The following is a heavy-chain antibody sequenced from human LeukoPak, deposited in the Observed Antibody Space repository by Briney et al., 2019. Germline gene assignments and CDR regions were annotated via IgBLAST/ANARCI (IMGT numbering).Heavy chain of an antibody. Sequence: ASVKVSCKASGYTFTGYYMHWVRQAPGQGLEWMGWISAYNGNTNYAQKLQGRVTMTTDTSTSTAYMELRSLRSDDTAVYYCARDTSPPNWFDPWGQGTLVTVSS. V-gene: IGHV1-18*04. CDR1: GYTFTGYY. J-gene: IGHJ5*02. CDR2: ISAYNGNT. CDR3: ARDTSPPNWFDP.